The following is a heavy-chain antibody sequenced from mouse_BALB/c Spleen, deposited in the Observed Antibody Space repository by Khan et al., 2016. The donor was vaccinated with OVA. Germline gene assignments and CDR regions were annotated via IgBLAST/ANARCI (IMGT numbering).Heavy chain of an antibody. Sequence: VQLKESGPGLVKPSQSLSLTCTVTGYSITSDYAWNWIRQFPGNKLEWMGYISYSGSTSYKPSLKSRISITRDTSKNQFFLQLNSVTTEDTATYYCARWGNSYFDYWGQGTTLTVSS. CDR1: GYSITSDYA. J-gene: IGHJ2*01. CDR3: ARWGNSYFDY. V-gene: IGHV3-2*02. CDR2: ISYSGST.